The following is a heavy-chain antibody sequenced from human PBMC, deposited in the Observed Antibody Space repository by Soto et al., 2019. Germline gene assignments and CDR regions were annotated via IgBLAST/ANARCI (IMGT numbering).Heavy chain of an antibody. J-gene: IGHJ4*02. CDR1: GYTFTTYG. D-gene: IGHD2-15*01. Sequence: QVQLVQSGAEVKRPGASLKVSCKASGYTFTTYGFNWVRQAPGQGLEWMGWISPYNGDTNYAQNFQGRVTLTTDTSTSTAYMELRTLTSDDTAVYYCARTPRAQMIVLEAATRFDYWGQGTLX. CDR3: ARTPRAQMIVLEAATRFDY. CDR2: ISPYNGDT. V-gene: IGHV1-18*04.